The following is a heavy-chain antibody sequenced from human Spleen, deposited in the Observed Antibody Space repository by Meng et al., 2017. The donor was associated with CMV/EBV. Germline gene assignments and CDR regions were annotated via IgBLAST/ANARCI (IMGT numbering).Heavy chain of an antibody. D-gene: IGHD6-19*01. J-gene: IGHJ4*02. Sequence: GESLKISCAASGFTFSNYSMNWVRQAPGKGLEWVSSISSSGSYIYYADSLKGRITISRHNAKSSLYLQMNSLRAEDTAVYYCARPLARGGWIDYWGQGTLVTVSS. V-gene: IGHV3-21*04. CDR1: GFTFSNYS. CDR3: ARPLARGGWIDY. CDR2: ISSSGSYI.